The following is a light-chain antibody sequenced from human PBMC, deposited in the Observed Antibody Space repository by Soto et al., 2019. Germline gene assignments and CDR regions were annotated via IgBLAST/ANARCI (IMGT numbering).Light chain of an antibody. CDR2: WAS. CDR3: QQYYTAWT. CDR1: QSVLYSSNNKTY. J-gene: IGKJ1*01. Sequence: DIVMTQSPDSLAVSLGERATINCKSSQSVLYSSNNKTYLAWYQQKPGQPPKLLIYWASTRESGVPDRFSGSGSGTDFALTISSLQADDVAVYYCQQYYTAWTFGQGTKVEIK. V-gene: IGKV4-1*01.